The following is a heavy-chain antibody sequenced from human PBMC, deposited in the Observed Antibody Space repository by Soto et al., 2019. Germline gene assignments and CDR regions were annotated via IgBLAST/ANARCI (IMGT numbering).Heavy chain of an antibody. V-gene: IGHV1-18*04. D-gene: IGHD2-2*01. CDR1: GYTFTSYG. CDR2: ISAHNGDT. Sequence: VASVKVSCKASGYTFTSYGFTWVRQAPGQGLEWMGWISAHNGDTNYAHKFQGRVTMTTDTSTSTAYMELRSLRSDDTAVYYCASSCISTSCPSFYYYYGLDAWGQGTTVTVSS. CDR3: ASSCISTSCPSFYYYYGLDA. J-gene: IGHJ6*02.